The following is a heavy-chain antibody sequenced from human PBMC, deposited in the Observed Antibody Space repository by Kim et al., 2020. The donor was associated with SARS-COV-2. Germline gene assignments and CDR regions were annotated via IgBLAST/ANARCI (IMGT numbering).Heavy chain of an antibody. CDR1: GVPFRGNW. CDR2: INGDGGMT. CDR3: ATGRDWEALY. Sequence: GGSLRLSCSASGVPFRGNWMQWVRQRPGQGLVWVSLINGDGGMTTYADSVKGRFTVSRDNAKNTLHLQMNSLRPEDTAVYYCATGRDWEALYWGRGTLVTVFS. V-gene: IGHV3-74*03. D-gene: IGHD1-26*01. J-gene: IGHJ4*02.